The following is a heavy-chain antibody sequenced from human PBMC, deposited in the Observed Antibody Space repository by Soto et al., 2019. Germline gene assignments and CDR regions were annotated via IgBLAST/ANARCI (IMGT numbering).Heavy chain of an antibody. CDR2: INHSGST. Sequence: SETLSLTCAVYGGSFSGYYWSWIRQPPGKGLEWIGEINHSGSTNYNPSLKSRVTISVDTSKNQFSLKLSSVTAADTAVYYCARGHNWNYERLDPWGQGTLVTVSS. CDR1: GGSFSGYY. CDR3: ARGHNWNYERLDP. V-gene: IGHV4-34*01. J-gene: IGHJ5*02. D-gene: IGHD1-7*01.